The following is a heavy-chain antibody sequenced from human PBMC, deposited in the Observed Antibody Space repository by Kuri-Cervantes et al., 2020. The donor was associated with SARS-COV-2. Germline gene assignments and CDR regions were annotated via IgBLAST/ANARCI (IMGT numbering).Heavy chain of an antibody. CDR1: GFTFSSSW. CDR3: ATISDYGGHPNPDYFDY. J-gene: IGHJ4*02. Sequence: GESLKISFAASGFTFSSSWMSWVRQAPGKGLEWVANIKQDGSEKYYVDSVKGRFSISRDNAKNSLYLQVNSLRAEDTAVYYCATISDYGGHPNPDYFDYWGQGTLVTVSS. CDR2: IKQDGSEK. V-gene: IGHV3-7*01. D-gene: IGHD4-23*01.